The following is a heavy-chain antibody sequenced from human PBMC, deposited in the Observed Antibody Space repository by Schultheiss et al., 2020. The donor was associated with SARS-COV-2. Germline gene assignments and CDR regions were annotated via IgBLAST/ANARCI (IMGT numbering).Heavy chain of an antibody. Sequence: SGPTLVKPTQTLTLTCTFSGFSLSTSGVGVGWIRQPPGKALEWLARIDWDDDKFYSTSLKTRLTISKDTSKNQVVLTMTNMDPVDTATYYCARMLSGSYGMDVWGQGATVTVSS. CDR2: IDWDDDK. CDR1: GFSLSTSGVG. J-gene: IGHJ6*02. CDR3: ARMLSGSYGMDV. D-gene: IGHD3-3*01. V-gene: IGHV2-70*04.